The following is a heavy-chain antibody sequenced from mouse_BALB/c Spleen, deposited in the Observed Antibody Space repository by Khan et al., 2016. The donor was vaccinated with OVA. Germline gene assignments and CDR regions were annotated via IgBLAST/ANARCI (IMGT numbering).Heavy chain of an antibody. D-gene: IGHD2-10*01. Sequence: EVKLLESGGGLVKPGGSLKLSCEVSGFAFNSYDMSCVRQTPEKRLEWVATISSTGTYTYYPDSVKGRFTISRDTARNTLYLQMSSLRSEDTALYYCTRPSYYGNPWFTYWGQGTLVTVSA. CDR3: TRPSYYGNPWFTY. J-gene: IGHJ3*01. V-gene: IGHV5-9*02. CDR1: GFAFNSYD. CDR2: ISSTGTYT.